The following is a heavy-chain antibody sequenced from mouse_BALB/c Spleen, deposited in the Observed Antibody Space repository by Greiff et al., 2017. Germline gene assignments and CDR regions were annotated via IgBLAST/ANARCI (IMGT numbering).Heavy chain of an antibody. J-gene: IGHJ3*01. Sequence: VQLQQPGAELVKPGTSVKLSCKASGYNFTSYWINWVKLRPGQGLEWIGDIYPGSGSTNYNEKFKSKATLTVDTSSSTAYMQLSSLASEDSALYYCAHYGSSPFAYWGQGTLVTVSA. V-gene: IGHV1-55*01. CDR2: IYPGSGST. CDR3: AHYGSSPFAY. CDR1: GYNFTSYW. D-gene: IGHD1-1*01.